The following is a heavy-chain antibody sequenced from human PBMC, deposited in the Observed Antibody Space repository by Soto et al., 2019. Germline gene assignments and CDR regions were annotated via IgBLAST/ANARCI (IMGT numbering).Heavy chain of an antibody. CDR2: ISGYNGDT. D-gene: IGHD2-15*01. V-gene: IGHV1-18*01. J-gene: IGHJ3*02. CDR3: ARDQRAALVVVAANRAFDI. Sequence: ASVKVSCKASGYTFSSYGISWVRQAPGQGVEWMGWISGYNGDTNYAQNLQGRVTMTTDTSTSTAYMELRSLRYDDTAVYYCARDQRAALVVVAANRAFDIWGQGTMVTVSS. CDR1: GYTFSSYG.